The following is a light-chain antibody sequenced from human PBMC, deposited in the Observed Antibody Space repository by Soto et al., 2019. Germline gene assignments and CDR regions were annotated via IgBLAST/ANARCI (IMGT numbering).Light chain of an antibody. CDR1: QCFSNS. V-gene: IGKV1-27*01. J-gene: IGKJ4*01. Sequence: DIQMTQSPSSLTASIGDRVTISCRASQCFSNSLAWYQQKPGKVPTLLIYGASIFQSGVPSRFSGSGSGTEFNLTISCLQPGDVATYFCQKYDSATLNFGGGTKVAIK. CDR3: QKYDSATLN. CDR2: GAS.